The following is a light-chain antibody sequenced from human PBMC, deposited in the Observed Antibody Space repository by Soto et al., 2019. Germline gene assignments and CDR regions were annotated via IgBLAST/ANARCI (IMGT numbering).Light chain of an antibody. J-gene: IGKJ1*01. CDR2: DAS. CDR1: QSISGW. V-gene: IGKV1-5*01. CDR3: QQYNTYWT. Sequence: DIQMTQSPSTLSASVGDRVTITCRASQSISGWLAWYQQKPGKAPKLLIYDASNLESGVPSRFSGSGSGTEFTLTISSLQPDDFATHYCQQYNTYWTFGQGTKVEI.